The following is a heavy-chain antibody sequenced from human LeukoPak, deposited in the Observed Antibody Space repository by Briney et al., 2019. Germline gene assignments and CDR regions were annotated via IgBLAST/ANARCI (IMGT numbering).Heavy chain of an antibody. V-gene: IGHV3-7*01. CDR2: IKHDGSEK. CDR1: GFTFSSYW. Sequence: GGSLRLSCGASGFTFSSYWMSWVRQAPGKGLEWVANIKHDGSEKYYVDSVNGRFTISRDNAKNSLYLQMNSLRAEDTAVYYCARVAVVGFDYWGQGTLVTVSS. CDR3: ARVAVVGFDY. D-gene: IGHD6-19*01. J-gene: IGHJ4*02.